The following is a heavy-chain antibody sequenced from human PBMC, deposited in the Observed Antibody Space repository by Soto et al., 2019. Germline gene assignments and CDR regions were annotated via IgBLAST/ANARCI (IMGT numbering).Heavy chain of an antibody. CDR2: IYYSGST. J-gene: IGHJ5*02. V-gene: IGHV4-39*01. Sequence: SETLSLTCTVSGGSISSSSYYWGWIRQPPGKGLEWIGSIYYSGSTYYNPSLRSRVTISVDTSKNQFSLKLSLETAAVTAVYYGARHSSRYFVVGPGLWFDPWGQGTLVTVSS. CDR3: ARHSSRYFVVGPGLWFDP. D-gene: IGHD2-15*01. CDR1: GGSISSSSYY.